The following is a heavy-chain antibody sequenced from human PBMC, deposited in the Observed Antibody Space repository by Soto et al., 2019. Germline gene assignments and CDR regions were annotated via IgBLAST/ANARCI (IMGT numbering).Heavy chain of an antibody. Sequence: GASVKVSCKASGYTFTSYYMHWVRQAPGQGLEWMAMINPRGGTTTYAQRFQGRVTVTSDTSTSTVYMELSSLRSEDSAMYYCARDLVGTYFDYWGQGTLVTVSS. D-gene: IGHD1-26*01. CDR3: ARDLVGTYFDY. CDR2: INPRGGTT. V-gene: IGHV1-46*01. J-gene: IGHJ4*02. CDR1: GYTFTSYY.